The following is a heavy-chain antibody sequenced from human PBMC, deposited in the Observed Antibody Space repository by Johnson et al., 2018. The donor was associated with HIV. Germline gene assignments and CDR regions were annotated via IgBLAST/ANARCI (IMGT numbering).Heavy chain of an antibody. D-gene: IGHD2-21*01. CDR3: ARDGYSGGFDI. CDR1: GFTFSSYA. CDR2: IRSKAYGGTT. Sequence: VESGGGVVQPGRSLRLSCAASGFTFSSYAMNWVRQAPGKELECVGFIRSKAYGGTTEYAASVKGRFTISRDDSKNSLYLQMNSLKTEDTAVYYCARDGYSGGFDIWGQGTMVTVSS. V-gene: IGHV3-49*04. J-gene: IGHJ3*02.